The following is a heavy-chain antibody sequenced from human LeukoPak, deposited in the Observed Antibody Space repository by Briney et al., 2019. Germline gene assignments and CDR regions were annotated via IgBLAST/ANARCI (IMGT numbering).Heavy chain of an antibody. CDR3: AKDGLYYYGSGSYSDY. J-gene: IGHJ4*02. CDR2: ISGSGGST. V-gene: IGHV3-23*01. D-gene: IGHD3-10*01. Sequence: GGSLRLSCAASGFTFSSYAMSWVRQAPGKGLEWVSAISGSGGSTYYADSVKGRFTISRDNSKNTLYLQTNSLRAEDTAVYYCAKDGLYYYGSGSYSDYWGQGTLVTVSS. CDR1: GFTFSSYA.